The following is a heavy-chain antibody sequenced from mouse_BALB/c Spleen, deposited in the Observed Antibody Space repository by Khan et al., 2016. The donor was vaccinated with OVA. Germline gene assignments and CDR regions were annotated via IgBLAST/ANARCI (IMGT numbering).Heavy chain of an antibody. CDR3: TRLAYYYDSEGFAY. V-gene: IGHV5-6*01. J-gene: IGHJ3*01. D-gene: IGHD1-1*01. Sequence: EVKLMESGGDLVKPGGSLKLSCAASGFTFSTYGMSWVRQTPDKRLEWVATVSTGGSYTYYPDSVKGRFTISRDNAKNTLYLQMSGLKSEDTAMFSCTRLAYYYDSEGFAYWGQGTLVTVSA. CDR1: GFTFSTYG. CDR2: VSTGGSYT.